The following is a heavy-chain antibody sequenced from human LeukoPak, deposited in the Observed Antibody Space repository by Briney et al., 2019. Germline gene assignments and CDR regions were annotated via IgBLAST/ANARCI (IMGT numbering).Heavy chain of an antibody. CDR1: GYIFTGYY. CDR3: AREATSGGITGTTIDP. D-gene: IGHD1-7*01. J-gene: IGHJ5*02. CDR2: INPNSGGT. V-gene: IGHV1-2*02. Sequence: GASVKVSCKASGYIFTGYYIHWVRQAPGQGLEWMAWINPNSGGTNYAQKFRGRVTMTRDTSISTAYMELSRLRSDDTAVYYCAREATSGGITGTTIDPWGQGTLVTVSS.